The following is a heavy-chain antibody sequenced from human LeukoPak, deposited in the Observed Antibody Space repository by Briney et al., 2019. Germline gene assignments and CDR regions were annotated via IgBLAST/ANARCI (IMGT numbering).Heavy chain of an antibody. V-gene: IGHV1-18*01. CDR2: ISAYNGNT. D-gene: IGHD4-17*01. CDR3: ARDSDYGDYGFDP. Sequence: ASVKVSCKASGYTFTSYAMHWVRQAPGQRLEWMGWISAYNGNTNYAQKLQGRVTMTTDTSTSTAYMELRSLRSDDTAVYYCARDSDYGDYGFDPWGQGTLVTVSS. J-gene: IGHJ5*02. CDR1: GYTFTSYA.